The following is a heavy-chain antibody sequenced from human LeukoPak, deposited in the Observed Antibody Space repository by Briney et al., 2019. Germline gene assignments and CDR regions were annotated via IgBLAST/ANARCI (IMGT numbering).Heavy chain of an antibody. CDR1: GFTFSSYA. CDR2: ISGSGGST. J-gene: IGHJ4*02. D-gene: IGHD3-22*01. V-gene: IGHV3-23*01. CDR3: AKERFPYDNSGFLHYFDY. Sequence: GGSLRLSCAASGFTFSSYAMNWVRRAPGKGLEWVSVISGSGGSTYSADSVKGRFTISRDNSKNTLYLQMNSLRAEDTAVYYCAKERFPYDNSGFLHYFDYWGQGTLVTVAS.